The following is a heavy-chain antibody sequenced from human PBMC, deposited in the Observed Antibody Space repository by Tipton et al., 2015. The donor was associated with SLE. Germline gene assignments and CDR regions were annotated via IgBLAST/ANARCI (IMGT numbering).Heavy chain of an antibody. J-gene: IGHJ4*02. CDR3: ARGQQLRLDY. Sequence: TLSLTCAVYGGSFSGYYWSWIRQPPGKGLEWIGEINHSGSTNYNPSLKSRVTISVDTSKNHFSLKLSSVTAADTAVYYCARGQQLRLDYWGQGTLVTVSS. D-gene: IGHD2-2*01. CDR2: INHSGST. V-gene: IGHV4-34*01. CDR1: GGSFSGYY.